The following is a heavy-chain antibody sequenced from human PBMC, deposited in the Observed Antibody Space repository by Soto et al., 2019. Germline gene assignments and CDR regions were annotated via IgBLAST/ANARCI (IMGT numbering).Heavy chain of an antibody. D-gene: IGHD2-21*01. CDR2: IRATGGQT. Sequence: EVQLLESGGGVVQPGGSLRISCAASGFTFRNFVMSWVRQAPGKGLEWVSAIRATGGQTFYADSVKGRFTISRDNSKNMLYLQIDSLRDEDTALYFCAQDRGWGVVSPSHDSWGQGTLVPVSS. CDR1: GFTFRNFV. V-gene: IGHV3-23*01. J-gene: IGHJ4*02. CDR3: AQDRGWGVVSPSHDS.